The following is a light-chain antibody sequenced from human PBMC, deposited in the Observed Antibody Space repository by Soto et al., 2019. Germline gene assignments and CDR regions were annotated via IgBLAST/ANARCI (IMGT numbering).Light chain of an antibody. Sequence: QSVLTQPPSVSAAPGQTVTISCSGRSSNIGNNYVSWYQQLPGTAPKLLIYENNKRPSGIPDRLSGSKSGTSATLGITGLQTGDEADYYCGTWDSSLSAGVFGTGTKRTVL. V-gene: IGLV1-51*02. CDR1: SSNIGNNY. J-gene: IGLJ1*01. CDR3: GTWDSSLSAGV. CDR2: ENN.